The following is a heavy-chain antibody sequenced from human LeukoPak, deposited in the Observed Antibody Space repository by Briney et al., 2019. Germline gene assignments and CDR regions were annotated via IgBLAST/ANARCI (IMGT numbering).Heavy chain of an antibody. J-gene: IGHJ4*02. CDR2: IYRDGST. V-gene: IGHV3-53*04. Sequence: PGGSLRLSCAASGFTITTNYMSWVRQAPGKGLEWVSLIYRDGSTYYADSVKGRFTISRHNSKNTLYLQMSSLRVEDTAVYFCARDRTSGWFVADYWGQGTLVTVSS. CDR3: ARDRTSGWFVADY. D-gene: IGHD6-19*01. CDR1: GFTITTNY.